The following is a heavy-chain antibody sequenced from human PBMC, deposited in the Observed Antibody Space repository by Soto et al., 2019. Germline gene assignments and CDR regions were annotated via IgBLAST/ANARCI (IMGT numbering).Heavy chain of an antibody. V-gene: IGHV5-10-1*01. CDR1: GYSFPNYW. CDR3: ARHLAIYYGMDV. Sequence: GESLKISCQGSGYSFPNYWITWVRQMPGKGLEWMGRIDPSDSYTNYSPSFQGHVSISADKSISTAYLQWSSLRASDTAMYYCARHLAIYYGMDVWGQGTTVTVS. J-gene: IGHJ6*02. CDR2: IDPSDSYT.